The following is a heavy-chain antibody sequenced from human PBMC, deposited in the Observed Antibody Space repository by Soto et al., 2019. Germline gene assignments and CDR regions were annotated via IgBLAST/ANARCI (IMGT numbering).Heavy chain of an antibody. CDR1: GYTFTSYG. D-gene: IGHD2-15*01. V-gene: IGHV1-18*01. Sequence: QVQLVQSGAEVKKPGASVKVSCKASGYTFTSYGISWVRQAPGQGLEWMGWISAYNGNTNYAQKLQGRVTMTTDTPTSTAYMELRSLRSDDTAVYYCARDSRPQRYCSGGSCYSESFDYWGQGTLVTVSS. J-gene: IGHJ4*02. CDR2: ISAYNGNT. CDR3: ARDSRPQRYCSGGSCYSESFDY.